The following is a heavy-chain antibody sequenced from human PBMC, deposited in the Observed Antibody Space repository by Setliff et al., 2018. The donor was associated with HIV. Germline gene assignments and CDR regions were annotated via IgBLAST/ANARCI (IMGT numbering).Heavy chain of an antibody. CDR1: GYTFTSYA. D-gene: IGHD3-22*01. Sequence: GASVKVSCKASGYTFTSYAMHWVRQAPGQRLEWMGWINAGNGNTKYSQKFQGRVTITRDTSASTAYMELSSLRSEDTAVYYCARTPLHYYDSSGYYFFDYWRQGTLVTVSS. CDR2: INAGNGNT. CDR3: ARTPLHYYDSSGYYFFDY. J-gene: IGHJ4*02. V-gene: IGHV1-3*01.